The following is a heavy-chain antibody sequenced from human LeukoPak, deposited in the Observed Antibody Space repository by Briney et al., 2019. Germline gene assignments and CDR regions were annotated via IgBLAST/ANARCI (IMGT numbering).Heavy chain of an antibody. D-gene: IGHD3-22*01. CDR2: INHSGST. V-gene: IGHV4-59*01. Sequence: PSETLSLTCTVSGGSISSYYWNWIRQPPGKGLEWIGYINHSGSTTYNPSLKTRVTISVDTSKNQFSLKLSSVTSADTAVYYCAQYSYDNSGYYFWFDPWGQGTLVTVSS. J-gene: IGHJ5*02. CDR3: AQYSYDNSGYYFWFDP. CDR1: GGSISSYY.